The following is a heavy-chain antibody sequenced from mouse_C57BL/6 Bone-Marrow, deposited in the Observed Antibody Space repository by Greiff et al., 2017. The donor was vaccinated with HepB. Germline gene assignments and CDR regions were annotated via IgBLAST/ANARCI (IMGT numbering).Heavy chain of an antibody. CDR3: ARDGANDGYYFLGFAY. J-gene: IGHJ3*01. V-gene: IGHV5-16*01. CDR1: GFTFSDYY. D-gene: IGHD2-3*01. Sequence: EVHLVESEGGLVQPGSSMKLSCTASGFTFSDYYMAWVRQVPEKGLEWVANINYDGSSTYYLDSLKSRFIISRDNAKNILYLQMSSLKSEDTATYYCARDGANDGYYFLGFAYWGQGTLVTVSA. CDR2: INYDGSST.